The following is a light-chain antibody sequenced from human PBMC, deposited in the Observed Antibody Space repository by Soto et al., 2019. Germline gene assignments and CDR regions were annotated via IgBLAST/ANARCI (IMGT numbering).Light chain of an antibody. V-gene: IGLV2-11*01. CDR2: DVS. Sequence: QSALTQPRSVSGSPGQSVTISCTGTSSDVGGYNYVSWYQQHPGKAPKLLTYDVSKWPSGVPDRFSGSKSGNTASLTISGLQAEDEADYYCCSYAGSYTVVFGGGTKVTVL. J-gene: IGLJ2*01. CDR3: CSYAGSYTVV. CDR1: SSDVGGYNY.